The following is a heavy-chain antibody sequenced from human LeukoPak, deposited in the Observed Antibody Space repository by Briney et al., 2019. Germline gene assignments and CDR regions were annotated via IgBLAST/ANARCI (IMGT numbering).Heavy chain of an antibody. Sequence: GGSLRLSCAASGFTVGSSAISWVRLPPGEGLEWVLAICGSGGSTYYADSMKSRFTIYRDNSKNTPYLQINSQRTEDTAVYYCAKSGGMVREVIRAFDIWGQGTMVTVSS. J-gene: IGHJ3*02. CDR3: AKSGGMVREVIRAFDI. CDR1: GFTVGSSA. CDR2: ICGSGGST. V-gene: IGHV3-23*01. D-gene: IGHD3-10*01.